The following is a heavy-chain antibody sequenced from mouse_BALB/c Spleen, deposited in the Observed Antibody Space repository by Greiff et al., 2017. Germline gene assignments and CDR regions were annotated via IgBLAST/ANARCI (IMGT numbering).Heavy chain of an antibody. CDR3: ARGDYRYASAY. V-gene: IGHV1S29*02. CDR1: GYTFTDYN. D-gene: IGHD2-14*01. CDR2: IYPYNGGT. J-gene: IGHJ3*01. Sequence: EVQLQQSGPELVKPGASVKISCKASGYTFTDYNMHWVKQSHGKSLEWIGYIYPYNGGTGYNQKFKSKATLTVDNSSSTAYMELRSLTSEDSAVYYCARGDYRYASAYWGQGTLVTVSA.